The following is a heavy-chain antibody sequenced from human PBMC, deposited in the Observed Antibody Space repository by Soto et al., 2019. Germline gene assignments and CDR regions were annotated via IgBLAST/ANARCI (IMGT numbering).Heavy chain of an antibody. CDR1: GFTFSSYA. CDR3: AKGGTGTNFLAARIYYYYGMDV. CDR2: ISGSGGST. J-gene: IGHJ6*02. Sequence: GGSLRLSCAASGFTFSSYAMSWVRQAPGKGLEWVSAISGSGGSTYYADSVKGRFTISRDNSKNTLYLQMNSLRAEDTAVYYCAKGGTGTNFLAARIYYYYGMDVWGQGTTVTVSS. V-gene: IGHV3-23*01. D-gene: IGHD1-7*01.